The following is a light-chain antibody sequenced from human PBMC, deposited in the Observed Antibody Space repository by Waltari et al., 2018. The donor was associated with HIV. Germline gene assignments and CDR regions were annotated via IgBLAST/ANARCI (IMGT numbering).Light chain of an antibody. CDR2: HNS. CDR3: AAWDDSVNGLV. V-gene: IGLV1-44*01. J-gene: IGLJ3*02. Sequence: QSVLTQPPSASGTAGQRVTISCSGTSSTIGSNPVNWYQQLPGTAPKLLIYHNSQRPSGVPDRFSGSKSGTSASLAISGLQSEDEADYYCAAWDDSVNGLVFGGGTKLTV. CDR1: SSTIGSNP.